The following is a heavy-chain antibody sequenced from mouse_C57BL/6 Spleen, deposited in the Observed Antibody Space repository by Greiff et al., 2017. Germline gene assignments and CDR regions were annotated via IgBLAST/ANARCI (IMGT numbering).Heavy chain of an antibody. CDR2: INYDGSST. CDR3: ARDLGSYYAMDY. V-gene: IGHV5-16*01. J-gene: IGHJ4*01. CDR1: GFTFSDYY. D-gene: IGHD1-1*01. Sequence: EVKLMESEGGLVQPGSSMKLSCTASGFTFSDYYMAWVRQVPEKGLEWVANINYDGSSTCYLDSLKSRFIISRDNAKNILYLQMSSLKSEDTATYYCARDLGSYYAMDYWGQGTSVTVSS.